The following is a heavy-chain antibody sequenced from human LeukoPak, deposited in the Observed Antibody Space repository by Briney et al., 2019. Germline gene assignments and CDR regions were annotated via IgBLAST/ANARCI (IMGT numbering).Heavy chain of an antibody. CDR3: ARHVWLQPFDY. CDR1: GGSFSGYY. V-gene: IGHV4-34*01. J-gene: IGHJ4*02. CDR2: INGSGST. Sequence: SETLSLTCAVYGGSFSGYYWSWIRQPPGKGLEWIGEINGSGSTNYNPSLKSRVIMSVDTSKNQFSLKLSSVTAADTAVYYCARHVWLQPFDYWGQGTLVTVSS. D-gene: IGHD3-9*01.